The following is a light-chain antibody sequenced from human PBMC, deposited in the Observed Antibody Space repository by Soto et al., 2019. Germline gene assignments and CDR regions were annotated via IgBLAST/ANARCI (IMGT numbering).Light chain of an antibody. V-gene: IGLV2-23*02. Sequence: QSDLTQPASVSGSPGQSITISCSGNAVSYQLVSWYQQQPGKAPKLILYDLTKRPSGVSNRFSGSKSGNTASLTISGLQAEDEAEYYGCSYAGDDTFFLVGTGTKVTVL. J-gene: IGLJ1*01. CDR3: CSYAGDDTFFL. CDR2: DLT. CDR1: GNAVSYQL.